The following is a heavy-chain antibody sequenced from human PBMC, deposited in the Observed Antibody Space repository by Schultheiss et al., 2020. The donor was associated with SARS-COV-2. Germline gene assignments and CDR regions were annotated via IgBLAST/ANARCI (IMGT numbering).Heavy chain of an antibody. J-gene: IGHJ6*03. Sequence: SETLSLTCAVYGGSFSGYYWSWIRQPPGKGLEWIGEINHSGSTNYNPSLKSRVTISVDTSKNQFSLKLSSVTAADTAVYYCARTRHGLNYYDSSGYYSYDYYMDVWGKGTTVTVSS. CDR2: INHSGST. D-gene: IGHD3-22*01. CDR3: ARTRHGLNYYDSSGYYSYDYYMDV. V-gene: IGHV4-34*01. CDR1: GGSFSGYY.